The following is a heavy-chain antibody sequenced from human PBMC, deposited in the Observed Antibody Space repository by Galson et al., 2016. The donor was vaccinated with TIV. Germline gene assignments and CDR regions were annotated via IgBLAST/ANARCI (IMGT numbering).Heavy chain of an antibody. V-gene: IGHV1-69*06. J-gene: IGHJ6*02. CDR2: IIPMIGTP. CDR3: ARVVLAYSNYDGYYHGMDV. Sequence: SVKVSCKASGHTFTSYDMNWVRQAPGQGLEWMGGIIPMIGTPKYAQKFQGRVTITADKSTSTAYMELSSLRSEDTARYYCARVVLAYSNYDGYYHGMDVWGQGTTVTVSS. D-gene: IGHD4-11*01. CDR1: GHTFTSYD.